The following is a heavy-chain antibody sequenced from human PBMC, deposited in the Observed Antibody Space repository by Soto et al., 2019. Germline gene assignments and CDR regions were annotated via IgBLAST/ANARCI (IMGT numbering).Heavy chain of an antibody. D-gene: IGHD3-10*01. Sequence: ASVKVSCKASGYTFTSYGISWVRQAPGQGLEWMGWISAYNGNTNYAQKLQGRVTMTTDTSTSTAYMELRSLRSDDTAVYYCARAMVRGVIIGPYGMGVWGQGTTVTVSS. CDR1: GYTFTSYG. CDR2: ISAYNGNT. J-gene: IGHJ6*02. V-gene: IGHV1-18*01. CDR3: ARAMVRGVIIGPYGMGV.